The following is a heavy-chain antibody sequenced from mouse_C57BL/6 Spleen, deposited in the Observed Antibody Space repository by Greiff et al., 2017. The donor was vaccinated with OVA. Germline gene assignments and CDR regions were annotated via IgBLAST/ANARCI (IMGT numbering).Heavy chain of an antibody. CDR2: ISSGGDYI. V-gene: IGHV5-9-1*02. D-gene: IGHD1-1*01. CDR1: GFTFSSYA. CDR3: TRAAVVARSYWYFDV. Sequence: EVNLVESGEGLVKPGGSLKLSCAASGFTFSSYAMSWVRQTPEKRLEWVAYISSGGDYIYYADTVKGRFTISRDNARNTLYLQMSSLKSEDTAMYYCTRAAVVARSYWYFDVWGTGTTVTVSS. J-gene: IGHJ1*03.